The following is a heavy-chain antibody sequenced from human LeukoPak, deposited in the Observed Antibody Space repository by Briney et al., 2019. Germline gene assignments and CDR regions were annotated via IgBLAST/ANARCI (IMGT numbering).Heavy chain of an antibody. J-gene: IGHJ6*03. CDR1: GFTFDDYG. CDR3: AREHDYYDSSGRHPYYYYYYMDV. V-gene: IGHV3-20*04. D-gene: IGHD3-22*01. Sequence: PGGSLRLSCAASGFTFDDYGMSWVRQAPGKGLEWVSGINWNGGSTGYADSVKGRFTISRDNAKNSLYLQMNSLRAEDTALYYCAREHDYYDSSGRHPYYYYYYMDVWGKGTTVTISS. CDR2: INWNGGST.